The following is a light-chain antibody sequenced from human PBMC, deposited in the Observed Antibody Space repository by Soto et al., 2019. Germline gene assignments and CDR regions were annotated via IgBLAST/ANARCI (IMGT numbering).Light chain of an antibody. CDR3: QQYNNWTPVT. CDR2: GAS. J-gene: IGKJ1*01. V-gene: IGKV3-15*01. Sequence: EIVMTQSPATLSVSPGERATLSCRASQSVTSNLAWYQQKPGQAPRLLIYGASTRATGIPARFSGSGSGTEFTLTISRLKYGDFEVYYCQQYNNWTPVTVGQGTKVDSK. CDR1: QSVTSN.